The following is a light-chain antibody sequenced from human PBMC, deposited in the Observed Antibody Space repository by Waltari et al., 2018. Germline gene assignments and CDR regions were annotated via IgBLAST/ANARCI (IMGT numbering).Light chain of an antibody. J-gene: IGKJ3*01. Sequence: EIVMTQSPATLSVSPGERATLSCRASQSVSSNLPWYQQKPGQAPRLLIYGASTRATGIPARFSGSGSGTEFTLTISSMQSEDFAVYYCQQYNNWPRGTFGPGTKVDIK. V-gene: IGKV3-15*01. CDR3: QQYNNWPRGT. CDR2: GAS. CDR1: QSVSSN.